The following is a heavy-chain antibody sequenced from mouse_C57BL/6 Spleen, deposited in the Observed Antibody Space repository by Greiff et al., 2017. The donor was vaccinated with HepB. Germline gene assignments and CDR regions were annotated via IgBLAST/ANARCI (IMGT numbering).Heavy chain of an antibody. V-gene: IGHV1-69*01. CDR2: IDPSDSYT. CDR1: GYTFTSYW. CDR3: ARERANYYRYFDV. J-gene: IGHJ1*03. D-gene: IGHD3-1*01. Sequence: QVHVKQPGAELVMPGASVKLSCKASGYTFTSYWMHWVKQRPGQGLEWIGEIDPSDSYTNYNQKFKGKSTLTVDKSSSTAYMQLSSLTSEDSAVYYCARERANYYRYFDVWGTGTTVTVSS.